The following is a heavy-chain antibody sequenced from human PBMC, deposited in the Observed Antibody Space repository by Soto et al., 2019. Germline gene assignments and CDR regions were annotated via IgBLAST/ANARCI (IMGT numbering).Heavy chain of an antibody. J-gene: IGHJ4*02. CDR2: ISGSGGST. CDR3: AKEGRYSSSRGYFDY. Sequence: EVQLLESGGGLVQPGGSLRLSCAASGFTFSSYGMSWVRQAPGKGLEWVSGISGSGGSTYYADSGKGRFTISRDNPKNTLYLQMNRLRAEDTAVYYCAKEGRYSSSRGYFDYWGQGTLVTVSS. CDR1: GFTFSSYG. V-gene: IGHV3-23*01. D-gene: IGHD6-13*01.